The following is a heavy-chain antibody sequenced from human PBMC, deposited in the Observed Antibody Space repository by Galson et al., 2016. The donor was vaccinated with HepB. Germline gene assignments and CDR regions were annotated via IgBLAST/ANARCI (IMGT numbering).Heavy chain of an antibody. D-gene: IGHD2-2*01. J-gene: IGHJ4*02. CDR3: AKDGRIYCSSASCHDHFHY. CDR2: ISYDGSNK. Sequence: SLRLSCAASGFTFSSYGMHWVRQAPGKGLEWVAFISYDGSNKEYADSVKGRFTISRDNSKKTLYLQMNSLRAEETAVYYCAKDGRIYCSSASCHDHFHYWGQGTLVTVSS. V-gene: IGHV3-30*18. CDR1: GFTFSSYG.